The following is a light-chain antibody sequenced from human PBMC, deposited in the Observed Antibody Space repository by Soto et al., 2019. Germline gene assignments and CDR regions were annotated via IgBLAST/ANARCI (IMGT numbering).Light chain of an antibody. CDR2: GAS. CDR3: QQYGNSPIT. J-gene: IGKJ5*01. Sequence: IVMTQSPATLSVTPGERATLSCRASQSVSSNLAWYQQKPGQAPRLLIYGASSRATGIPDRFSGSGSGTDFTLTISRLGPEDFAVYYCQQYGNSPITFGQGTRPEI. V-gene: IGKV3-20*01. CDR1: QSVSSN.